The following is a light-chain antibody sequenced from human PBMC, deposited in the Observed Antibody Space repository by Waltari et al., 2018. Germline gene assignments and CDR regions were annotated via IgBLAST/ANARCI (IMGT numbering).Light chain of an antibody. CDR3: LLLSGRFWV. Sequence: QTVVTQEPSLTVSPGGTVTLTCASNTGAVPSGSSPNCFQQRPGQTPRPLIYSTTNRHSWTPARFSGSLLGDKAALTLSGVQPEDEADYYCLLLSGRFWVFGGGTKLTVL. J-gene: IGLJ3*02. CDR1: TGAVPSGSS. CDR2: STT. V-gene: IGLV7-43*01.